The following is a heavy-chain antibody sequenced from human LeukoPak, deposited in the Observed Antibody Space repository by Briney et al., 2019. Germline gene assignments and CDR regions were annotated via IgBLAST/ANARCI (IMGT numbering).Heavy chain of an antibody. V-gene: IGHV4-59*01. D-gene: IGHD6-19*01. CDR1: GGSISSYY. CDR2: IYYSGST. Sequence: SETLSLTCTASGGSISSYYWSWIRQPPGKGLEWIRYIYYSGSTNYNHSLKSRVTISVDTSKNKFSLKLSSVTAADPAVYYCARGPTVAGQDYYYGMDVWGQGTTVTVSS. CDR3: ARGPTVAGQDYYYGMDV. J-gene: IGHJ6*02.